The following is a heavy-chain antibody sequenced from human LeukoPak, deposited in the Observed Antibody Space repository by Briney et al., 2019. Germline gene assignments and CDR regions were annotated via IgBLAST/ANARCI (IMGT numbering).Heavy chain of an antibody. CDR2: FDPEDGET. Sequence: ASVKVSCKVSGYSLTELAMHWVRQAPAKGLEWMGGFDPEDGETIYAQMFQGRVTMTEDTSTDTAYMELSSLRSEDTAVYYCAPTENWNYVGFGYWGQGTLVTVSS. J-gene: IGHJ4*02. D-gene: IGHD1-7*01. V-gene: IGHV1-24*01. CDR3: APTENWNYVGFGY. CDR1: GYSLTELA.